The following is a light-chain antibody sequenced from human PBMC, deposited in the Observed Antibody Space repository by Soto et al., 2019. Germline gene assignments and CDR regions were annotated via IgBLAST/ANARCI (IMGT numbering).Light chain of an antibody. CDR3: QQYGSSSTWT. V-gene: IGKV3-20*01. Sequence: EIVLTQSPGTLSLSPGERATLSCRASQSVSSAYLAWYQHKPGQPPTLLIYAASSRVTGIPDRFSGSGSGTDFTLTLSRLEPEDFALYYCQQYGSSSTWTFGQGTNVEIK. CDR2: AAS. CDR1: QSVSSAY. J-gene: IGKJ1*01.